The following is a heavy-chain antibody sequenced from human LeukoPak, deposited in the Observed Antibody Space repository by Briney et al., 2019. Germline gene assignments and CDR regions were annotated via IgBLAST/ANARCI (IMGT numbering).Heavy chain of an antibody. J-gene: IGHJ3*01. Sequence: ASVKVSCKVSGYTLTELSMHWVRQAPGKGLEWMGGFDPEDGETIYAQKFQGRVTMTEDTSTDTAYMELSSLRSEDTAVYYCARVHGSGIPARNVFSVWGQGTTVTVSS. D-gene: IGHD3-3*01. CDR1: GYTLTELS. CDR3: ARVHGSGIPARNVFSV. V-gene: IGHV1-24*01. CDR2: FDPEDGET.